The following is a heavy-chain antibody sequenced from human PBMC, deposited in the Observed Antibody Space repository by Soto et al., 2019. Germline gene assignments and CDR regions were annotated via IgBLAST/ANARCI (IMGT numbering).Heavy chain of an antibody. Sequence: SETLSLTCAVSGGSISSGGYSWSWMRQPPGKGLEWIGYIYHSGSTYYNPSLKSRVTISVDRSKNQFSLKLSSVTAADTAVYYCARENNVLPGGYFDYWGQGTLVTVSS. J-gene: IGHJ4*02. V-gene: IGHV4-30-2*01. D-gene: IGHD3-10*01. CDR2: IYHSGST. CDR3: ARENNVLPGGYFDY. CDR1: GGSISSGGYS.